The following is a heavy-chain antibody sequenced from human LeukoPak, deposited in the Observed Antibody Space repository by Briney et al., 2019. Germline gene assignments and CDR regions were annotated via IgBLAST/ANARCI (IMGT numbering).Heavy chain of an antibody. V-gene: IGHV1-2*02. D-gene: IGHD1-26*01. CDR3: ARGGVGATTYVWFDP. Sequence: ASVKVSCKASGYTFTGYYMHWVRQAPGQGLEWMGWINPNSGDTNYAQKFQGGVTMTRDTSISTAYMELSRLRSEDTAVYYCARGGVGATTYVWFDPWGQGTLVTVSS. CDR1: GYTFTGYY. CDR2: INPNSGDT. J-gene: IGHJ5*02.